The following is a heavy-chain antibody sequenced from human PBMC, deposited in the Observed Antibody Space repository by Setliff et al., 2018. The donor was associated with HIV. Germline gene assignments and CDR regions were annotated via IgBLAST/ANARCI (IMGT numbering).Heavy chain of an antibody. CDR1: GYTLTELS. J-gene: IGHJ4*02. V-gene: IGHV1-24*01. CDR2: FDPEDGEA. D-gene: IGHD5-18*01. CDR3: ATRTRWIQLSFDGIFDY. Sequence: ASVKVSCKVSGYTLTELSIHWVRQAFGKGLEWMGGFDPEDGEAIYAQKFQGRVIMTEDTSTDTAYMELSSLTSGDAADYYCATRTRWIQLSFDGIFDYWGQGTLVTVSS.